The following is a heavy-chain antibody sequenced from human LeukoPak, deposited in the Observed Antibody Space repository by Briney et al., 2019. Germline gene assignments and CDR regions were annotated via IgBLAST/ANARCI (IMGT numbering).Heavy chain of an antibody. D-gene: IGHD3-22*01. CDR1: VGTFSIYT. Sequence: SVRVSCRVSVGTFSIYTVSWVRGARGRGREGGVGLIPSFGAGNYAQKFQGRVTIPTDESTRTAYMELSSLRSADTAVYYCARVARNYYDTSGPEYYFDSWGQATLVTVSS. V-gene: IGHV1-69*05. CDR2: LIPSFGAG. CDR3: ARVARNYYDTSGPEYYFDS. J-gene: IGHJ4*02.